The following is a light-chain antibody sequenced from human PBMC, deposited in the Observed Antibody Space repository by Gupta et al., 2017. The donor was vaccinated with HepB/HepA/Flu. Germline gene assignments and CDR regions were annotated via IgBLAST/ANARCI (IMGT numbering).Light chain of an antibody. CDR1: QGISSW. Sequence: DIQMTQSPSSVSASVGDRVTITCRASQGISSWLAWYQQKPGKAPKLLIYAASSLQSGVPSRFNGSSSGTDFTLTIISRQPQDFATYFFRQANTFPGTFGQWTKLEIK. V-gene: IGKV1D-12*01. J-gene: IGKJ2*02. CDR3: RQANTFPGT. CDR2: AAS.